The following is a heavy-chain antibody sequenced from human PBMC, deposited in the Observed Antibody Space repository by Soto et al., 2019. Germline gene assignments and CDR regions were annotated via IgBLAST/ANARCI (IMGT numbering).Heavy chain of an antibody. J-gene: IGHJ4*02. CDR1: GFTFSSYG. Sequence: LRLSCAASGFTFSSYGMHWVRQAPGKGLEWVAVIWYDGSNKYYADSVKGRFTISRDNSKNTLYLQMNSLRAEDTAVYYCARVLPPFTYDSSGYSDYWGQGTLVTVSS. D-gene: IGHD3-22*01. CDR3: ARVLPPFTYDSSGYSDY. V-gene: IGHV3-33*01. CDR2: IWYDGSNK.